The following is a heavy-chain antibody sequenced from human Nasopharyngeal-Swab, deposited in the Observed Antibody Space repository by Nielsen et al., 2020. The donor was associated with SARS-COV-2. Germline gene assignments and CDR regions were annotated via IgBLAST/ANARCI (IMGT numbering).Heavy chain of an antibody. Sequence: GGSLTLSCAASGFTFSSYSMNWVRQAPGKGLEWVSSISSSSYIYYADSVKGRFTISRDNAKNSLYLQMNSLRAEDTAVYYCARDISLYSSSWYEGEDYWGQGTLVTVSS. J-gene: IGHJ4*02. CDR2: ISSSSYI. CDR3: ARDISLYSSSWYEGEDY. CDR1: GFTFSSYS. D-gene: IGHD6-13*01. V-gene: IGHV3-21*01.